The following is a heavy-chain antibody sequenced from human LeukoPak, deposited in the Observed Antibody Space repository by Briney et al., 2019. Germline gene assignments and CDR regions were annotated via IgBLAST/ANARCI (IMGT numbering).Heavy chain of an antibody. CDR1: GFTFNTFN. CDR2: ITSGGDYI. CDR3: ARGHYDVLAASYKWTPDY. V-gene: IGHV3-21*01. D-gene: IGHD3-9*01. Sequence: AGGSLRLSCAASGFTFNTFNMNWVRQAPGKGLEWVSSITSGGDYIYYADSVKGRFTTSRDNARNSLSLQLNSLRVEDTAVYYCARGHYDVLAASYKWTPDYWGQGTLVTVSS. J-gene: IGHJ4*02.